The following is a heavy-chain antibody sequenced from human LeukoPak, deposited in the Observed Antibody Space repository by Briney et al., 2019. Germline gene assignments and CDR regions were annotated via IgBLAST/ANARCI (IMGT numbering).Heavy chain of an antibody. CDR3: AKAGQIGTTGHYYYYYGMDV. V-gene: IGHV3-23*01. J-gene: IGHJ6*02. CDR2: ISGSGGST. Sequence: SGGSLRLSCAASGFTFSSYAMSWVRQAPGKGLEWVSAISGSGGSTYYADSVKGRFTISRDNSKNTLYLQMNSLRAEDTAVYYCAKAGQIGTTGHYYYYYGMDVWGQGTTVTVSS. CDR1: GFTFSSYA. D-gene: IGHD4-4*01.